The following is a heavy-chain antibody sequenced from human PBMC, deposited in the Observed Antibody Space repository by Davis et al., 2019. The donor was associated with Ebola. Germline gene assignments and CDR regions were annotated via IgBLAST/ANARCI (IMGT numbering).Heavy chain of an antibody. V-gene: IGHV1-18*01. CDR3: AREAGATTRIYDS. Sequence: ALVKVSCKASSYTFTSYGISWVRQAPGQGLEWMGWISAYNSNTNYAQKLQGRVTMTTDTSRSTAYMELRSLRSDDTAVYYCAREAGATTRIYDSWGQGTLVTVSS. CDR1: SYTFTSYG. D-gene: IGHD1-26*01. CDR2: ISAYNSNT. J-gene: IGHJ5*01.